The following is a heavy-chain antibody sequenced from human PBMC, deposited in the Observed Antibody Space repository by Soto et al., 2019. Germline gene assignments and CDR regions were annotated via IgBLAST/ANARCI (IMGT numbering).Heavy chain of an antibody. V-gene: IGHV4-59*08. CDR3: ARRKYSGYDPYFDY. Sequence: SETLFLTCALPGGSISSYYWSWVRQPPGKGLECIGYIYYSGSTNYTPSLKSRVTISVDTSKTQFSLKLSSVTAADTAVYYCARRKYSGYDPYFDYWGQGTLVTVSS. J-gene: IGHJ4*02. D-gene: IGHD5-12*01. CDR1: GGSISSYY. CDR2: IYYSGST.